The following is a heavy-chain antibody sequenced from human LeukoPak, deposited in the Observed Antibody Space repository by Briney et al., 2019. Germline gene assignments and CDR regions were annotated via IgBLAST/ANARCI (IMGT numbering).Heavy chain of an antibody. CDR3: AKLAAEYYDILTGYYTGEYYFDY. V-gene: IGHV3-23*01. J-gene: IGHJ4*02. D-gene: IGHD3-9*01. CDR1: GFTFSSYA. CDR2: ISVSGGST. Sequence: GGSLRLSCAASGFTFSSYAMTWVRQAPGKGLEWVSAISVSGGSTHYADSVKGRFTISRDNSKNTLYLQMNSLRAEDTAVYYCAKLAAEYYDILTGYYTGEYYFDYWGQGTLVTVSS.